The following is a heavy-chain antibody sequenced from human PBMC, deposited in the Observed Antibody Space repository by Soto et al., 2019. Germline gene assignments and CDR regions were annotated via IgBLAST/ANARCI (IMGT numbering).Heavy chain of an antibody. CDR3: ARRSSGWYFDY. V-gene: IGHV3-23*01. Sequence: EVQVLESGGGLVQPGGSLRLSCAASGFTFSSYAMNWVRQAPGKGLEWVLVISGSGGSTYYADSVKGRFTISRDNSKNTLYRHMNSLRAEDTALYYCARRSSGWYFDYWGQGTLGTVSS. D-gene: IGHD6-19*01. CDR1: GFTFSSYA. J-gene: IGHJ4*02. CDR2: ISGSGGST.